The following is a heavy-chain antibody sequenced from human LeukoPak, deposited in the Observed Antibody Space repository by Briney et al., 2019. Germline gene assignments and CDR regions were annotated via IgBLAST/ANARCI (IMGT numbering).Heavy chain of an antibody. CDR3: ARVRGYSYASYNYYYYMDV. V-gene: IGHV4-59*01. CDR2: IYYSGST. CDR1: GGSISSYY. J-gene: IGHJ6*03. Sequence: SETLSLTCTVSGGSISSYYWSWIRQPPGKGLEWIGYIYYSGSTNYNPSLKSRVTISVDTSKNQFPLKLSSVTAADTAVYYCARVRGYSYASYNYYYYMDVWGKGTTVTISS. D-gene: IGHD5-18*01.